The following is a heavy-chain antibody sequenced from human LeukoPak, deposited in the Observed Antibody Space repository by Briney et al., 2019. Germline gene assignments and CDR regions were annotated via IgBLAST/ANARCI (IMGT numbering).Heavy chain of an antibody. CDR1: GFTFSSYS. CDR2: ISSSSSYI. D-gene: IGHD5-12*01. Sequence: GGSLRLSCAASGFTFSSYSMNWVRQAPGKGLEWVSSISSSSSYIYYADSVKGRFTISRDNAKNSLYLQMNSLRAEDTAVYYCARAYLDIVATIRFDYWGQGTLVTVSS. V-gene: IGHV3-21*01. CDR3: ARAYLDIVATIRFDY. J-gene: IGHJ4*02.